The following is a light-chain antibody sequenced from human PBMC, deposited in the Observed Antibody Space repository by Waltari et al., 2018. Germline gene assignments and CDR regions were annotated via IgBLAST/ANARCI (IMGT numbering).Light chain of an antibody. CDR1: QSLVHSDGNTY. CDR3: MQATQFPQFT. CDR2: KLS. V-gene: IGKV2-24*01. Sequence: DIVMTQTPLSSPVTLGQPASISCRSSQSLVHSDGNTYLSWLHQRPGQPPRLLIYKLSNRLSGVPDRFSGSGAGTDFTLKISRVEAEDVGVYYCMQATQFPQFTFGGGTKVEIK. J-gene: IGKJ4*01.